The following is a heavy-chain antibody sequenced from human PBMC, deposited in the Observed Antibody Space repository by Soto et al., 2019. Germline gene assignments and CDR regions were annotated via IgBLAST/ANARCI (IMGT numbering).Heavy chain of an antibody. V-gene: IGHV1-8*01. D-gene: IGHD3-9*01. J-gene: IGHJ6*03. CDR1: GYTFTSYD. CDR2: MNPNSGNT. Sequence: GASVKVSCKASGYTFTSYDINWVRQATGQGLEWMGWMNPNSGNTGYAQKFQGRVTMTRNTSISTAYMELSSLRSEDTAVYYCARTQNYDILTGYFGNYYYMDVWGKGTTVTVSS. CDR3: ARTQNYDILTGYFGNYYYMDV.